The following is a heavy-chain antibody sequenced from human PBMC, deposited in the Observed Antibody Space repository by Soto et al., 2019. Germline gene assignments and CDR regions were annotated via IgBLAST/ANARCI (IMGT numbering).Heavy chain of an antibody. CDR1: GFPFTSYT. CDR3: VRESPAIVLTCDY. V-gene: IGHV3-23*01. J-gene: IGHJ4*02. Sequence: GGSLRVSCAASGFPFTSYTMAWVRQSPGRGLEWVSSISGGGDATYYIHSVRGRFTISRDNSQNTVYLQMSSLRAEDTAVYYCVRESPAIVLTCDYWGQGTQVTVSS. D-gene: IGHD1-26*01. CDR2: ISGGGDAT.